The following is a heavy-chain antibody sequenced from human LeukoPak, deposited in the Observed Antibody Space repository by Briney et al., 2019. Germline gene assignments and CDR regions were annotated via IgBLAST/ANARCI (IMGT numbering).Heavy chain of an antibody. CDR1: GGSISSSNW. CDR3: ARHMSFYDILTGYPINYFDY. Sequence: SETLSLTCAVSGGSISSSNWWSWVRQPPGKGLEWIGEIYHSGSTNYNPSLKSRVTISVDKSKNQFSLKLSSVTAADTAMYYCARHMSFYDILTGYPINYFDYWGQGTLVTVSS. D-gene: IGHD3-9*01. J-gene: IGHJ4*02. V-gene: IGHV4-4*02. CDR2: IYHSGST.